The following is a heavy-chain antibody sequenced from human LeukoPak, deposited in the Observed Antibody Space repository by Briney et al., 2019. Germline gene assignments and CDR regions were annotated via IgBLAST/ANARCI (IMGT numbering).Heavy chain of an antibody. CDR1: GYTFTSYG. Sequence: ASVKVSCKASGYTFTSYGISWVRQAPGQGLEWMGWISAYNGNTNYAQKLQGRVTMTTDTSTSTAYTELRSLRSDDTAVYYCARGGQWLVYRNWFDPWGQGTLVTVSS. V-gene: IGHV1-18*01. CDR3: ARGGQWLVYRNWFDP. D-gene: IGHD6-19*01. J-gene: IGHJ5*02. CDR2: ISAYNGNT.